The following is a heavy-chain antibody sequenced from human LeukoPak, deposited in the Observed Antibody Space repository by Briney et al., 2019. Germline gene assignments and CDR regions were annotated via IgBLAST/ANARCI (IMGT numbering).Heavy chain of an antibody. J-gene: IGHJ6*03. Sequence: SETLSLTCTVSGGSISSYYWSWIRQPAGKGLEWIGRIYTSGSTNYNPSLKSRVTMSVDTSKNQFSLKLNSVTAADTAVYYCARGSASYYYYYLDVWGEGTTVTVS. CDR2: IYTSGST. CDR1: GGSISSYY. V-gene: IGHV4-4*07. CDR3: ARGSASYYYYYLDV.